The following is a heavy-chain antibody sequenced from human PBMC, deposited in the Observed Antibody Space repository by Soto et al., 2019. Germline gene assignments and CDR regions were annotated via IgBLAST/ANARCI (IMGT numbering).Heavy chain of an antibody. D-gene: IGHD2-21*01. J-gene: IGHJ4*02. CDR2: ISRDGSSE. V-gene: IGHV3-30-3*01. CDR1: GLNFNNYA. Sequence: QVQLLESGGGVVQPGRSLRLSCADSGLNFNNYAMHWVRQATGKWLEWVANISRDGSSENYADSVKERFTISRVNFKNTVYLQMNILIAEDRAVYQCQRLGGDGFPPLDYWRRGTLVTFSS. CDR3: QRLGGDGFPPLDY.